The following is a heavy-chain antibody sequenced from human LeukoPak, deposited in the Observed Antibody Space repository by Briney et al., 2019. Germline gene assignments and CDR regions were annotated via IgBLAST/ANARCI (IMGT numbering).Heavy chain of an antibody. CDR2: IYSGGRT. Sequence: QPGGSLRLSCAASGFTVSSNYMSWVRQAPGKGLEWVSVIYSGGRTYCADSVKGRCTISRDNAKNTLFLQINSLRAEDTAVYYCAREILAPGKTHDYWGQGTLVTVSS. J-gene: IGHJ4*02. CDR3: AREILAPGKTHDY. V-gene: IGHV3-53*01. CDR1: GFTVSSNY.